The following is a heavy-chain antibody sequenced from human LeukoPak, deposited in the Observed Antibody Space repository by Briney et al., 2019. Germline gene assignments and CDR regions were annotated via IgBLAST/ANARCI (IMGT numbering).Heavy chain of an antibody. D-gene: IGHD3-22*01. CDR2: IKSASDGGAT. V-gene: IGHV3-15*01. Sequence: PGGSLRLSCTASGFTFTNAWMTWVRQAPGKGLVWVGRIKSASDGGATDYAAPVKGRFTISRDDSKNTLYLQMDSLNSEDSAVYYCTTEYYYDSSGSLFYFDYWGQGSLVTVSS. J-gene: IGHJ4*02. CDR3: TTEYYYDSSGSLFYFDY. CDR1: GFTFTNAW.